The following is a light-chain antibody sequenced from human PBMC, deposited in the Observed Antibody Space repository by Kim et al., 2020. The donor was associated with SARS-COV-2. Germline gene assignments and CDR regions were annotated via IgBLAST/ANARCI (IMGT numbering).Light chain of an antibody. Sequence: GQSGTISCTGTSGDVGVYNYVSWYQQHPGKAPKLMIYDVSKWPSGVPDRFSGSKSGNTASLTISGLQAEDEADYYCCSYAGSYTVVFGGGTQLTVL. CDR3: CSYAGSYTVV. J-gene: IGLJ2*01. CDR1: SGDVGVYNY. CDR2: DVS. V-gene: IGLV2-11*01.